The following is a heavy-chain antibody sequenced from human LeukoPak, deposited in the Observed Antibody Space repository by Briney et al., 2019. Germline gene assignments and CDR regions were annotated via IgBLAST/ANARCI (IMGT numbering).Heavy chain of an antibody. CDR1: GFAFSTYG. Sequence: PGKSLRLSCVGSGFAFSTYGLHWVRQAPGKGLQWVAVISDDGGDKTYADSVKGRFTISRDNAKNTVYLQMNSLRVEDTALYYCARDAAFYYGSGRFQRWGQGTLVIVS. J-gene: IGHJ1*01. CDR3: ARDAAFYYGSGRFQR. V-gene: IGHV3-30*03. CDR2: ISDDGGDK. D-gene: IGHD3-10*01.